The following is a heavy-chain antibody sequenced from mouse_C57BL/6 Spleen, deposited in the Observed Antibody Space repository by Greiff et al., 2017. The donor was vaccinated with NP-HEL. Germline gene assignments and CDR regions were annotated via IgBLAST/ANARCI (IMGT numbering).Heavy chain of an antibody. CDR2: INPNYGTT. CDR1: GYSFTDYN. CDR3: ARATTVVARDGFDY. D-gene: IGHD1-1*01. V-gene: IGHV1-39*01. Sequence: VQLQQSGPELVKPGASVKISCKASGYSFTDYNMNWVKQSNGKSLEWIGVINPNYGTTSYNQKFKGKATLTVDQSSSTAYMRLNSLTSEDSAVYYCARATTVVARDGFDYWGQGTTLTVSS. J-gene: IGHJ2*01.